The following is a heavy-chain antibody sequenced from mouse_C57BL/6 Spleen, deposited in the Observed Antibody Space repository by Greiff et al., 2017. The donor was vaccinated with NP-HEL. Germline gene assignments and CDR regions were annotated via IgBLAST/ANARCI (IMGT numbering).Heavy chain of an antibody. CDR2: ISSGGSYT. D-gene: IGHD2-3*01. J-gene: IGHJ4*01. CDR3: ARHDYDGYSYYAMDY. CDR1: GFTFSSYG. V-gene: IGHV5-6*01. Sequence: EVQRVESGGDLVKPGGSLKLSCAASGFTFSSYGMSWVRQTPDKRLEWVATISSGGSYTYYPDSVKGRFTISRDNAKNTLYLQMSSLKSEDTAMYYCARHDYDGYSYYAMDYWGQGTSVTVSS.